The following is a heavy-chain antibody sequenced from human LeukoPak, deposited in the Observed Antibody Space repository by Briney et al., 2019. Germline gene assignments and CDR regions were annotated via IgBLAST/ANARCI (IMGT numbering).Heavy chain of an antibody. CDR2: ISSSSSYI. CDR3: ARDDGGYSSSWTGSYYYYGMDV. CDR1: GFTFSSYS. D-gene: IGHD6-13*01. J-gene: IGHJ6*02. V-gene: IGHV3-21*01. Sequence: GGSLRLSCAASGFTFSSYSMNWVRQAPGKGLEWVSSISSSSSYIYYADSVKGRFIISRDNAKNSLYLQMNSLRAEDTAVYYCARDDGGYSSSWTGSYYYYGMDVWGQGTTVTVSS.